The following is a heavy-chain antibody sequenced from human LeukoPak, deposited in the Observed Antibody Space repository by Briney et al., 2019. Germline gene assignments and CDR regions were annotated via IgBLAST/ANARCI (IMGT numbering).Heavy chain of an antibody. J-gene: IGHJ4*02. CDR2: INPNCGGT. CDR1: GYTFTGYY. CDR3: ARANPLYGGYHFDF. V-gene: IGHV1-2*06. Sequence: ASVKVSCKASGYTFTGYYMHWVRQAPGQGLEWMGRINPNCGGTNYAQKFQGRVTMTRDTSTSTAYMELSRLRSDDTAVYYCARANPLYGGYHFDFWSQGSLVTVSS. D-gene: IGHD4-17*01.